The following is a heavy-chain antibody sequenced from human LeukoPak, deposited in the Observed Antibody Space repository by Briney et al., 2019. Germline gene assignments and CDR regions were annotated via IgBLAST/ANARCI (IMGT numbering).Heavy chain of an antibody. J-gene: IGHJ4*02. CDR2: IYSGGST. CDR1: GFTFSSYA. V-gene: IGHV3-53*01. CDR3: ARESSAVAGTWDY. Sequence: GGSLRLSCAASGFTFSSYAMSWVRQAPGKGLEWVSVIYSGGSTYYADSVKGRFTISRDNSKNTLYLQMNSLRAEDTAVYYCARESSAVAGTWDYWGQGTPVTVSS. D-gene: IGHD6-19*01.